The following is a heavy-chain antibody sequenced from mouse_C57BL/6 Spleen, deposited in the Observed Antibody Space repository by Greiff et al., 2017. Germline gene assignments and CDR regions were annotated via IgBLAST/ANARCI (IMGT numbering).Heavy chain of an antibody. CDR1: GFTFSDYG. CDR3: AIYSNFYYSMAY. CDR2: ISSGSSTI. V-gene: IGHV5-17*01. Sequence: EVMLVESGGGLVKPGGSLKLSCAASGFTFSDYGMHWVRQAPEKGLEWVAYISSGSSTIYYADTVEGRFTISRDNAKNTLFLQMTSLRSEDTAMYYCAIYSNFYYSMAYWGQGTSVTVSS. J-gene: IGHJ4*01. D-gene: IGHD2-5*01.